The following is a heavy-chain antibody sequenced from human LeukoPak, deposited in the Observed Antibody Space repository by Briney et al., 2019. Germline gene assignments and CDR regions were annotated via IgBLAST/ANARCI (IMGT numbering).Heavy chain of an antibody. CDR3: AREGDYYGSGSYYNSWFDP. D-gene: IGHD3-10*01. CDR1: GFTFYNYA. Sequence: GGSLRLSCAASGFTFYNYAMNWVRHSPRKGMEWVSAISANGHSTYYADSVKGRFTISRDNAKNSLYLQMNSLRAEDTAVYYCAREGDYYGSGSYYNSWFDPWGQGTLVTVSS. J-gene: IGHJ5*02. CDR2: ISANGHST. V-gene: IGHV3-23*01.